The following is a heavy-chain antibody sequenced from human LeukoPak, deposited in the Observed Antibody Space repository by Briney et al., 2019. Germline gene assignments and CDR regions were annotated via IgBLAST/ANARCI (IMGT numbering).Heavy chain of an antibody. V-gene: IGHV3-33*01. CDR3: ARGVGYYDSSGTIDY. CDR2: VWYDGSKK. J-gene: IGHJ4*02. CDR1: GFTFSSYG. Sequence: PGGSLRLSCAASGFTFSSYGMHWVRQAPGKGLEWVAVVWYDGSKKYSADSVKGRITISRDDSKNTLYLQVNSLRAEDMAVYYCARGVGYYDSSGTIDYWGQGTLVTVSS. D-gene: IGHD3-22*01.